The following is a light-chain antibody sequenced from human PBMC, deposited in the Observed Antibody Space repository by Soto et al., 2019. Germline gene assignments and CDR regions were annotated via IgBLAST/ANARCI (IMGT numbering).Light chain of an antibody. Sequence: QSALTQPASVSASPGQSITISCTGTCCDVGAYNFVSWLQQHPGKVPSLIIYDVSSRSSGVSDRFSGSKSGNTASLTISGLQAEDEADYYCTAYTTSNTHVFGGGTKLTVL. V-gene: IGLV2-14*01. J-gene: IGLJ1*01. CDR1: CCDVGAYNF. CDR2: DVS. CDR3: TAYTTSNTHV.